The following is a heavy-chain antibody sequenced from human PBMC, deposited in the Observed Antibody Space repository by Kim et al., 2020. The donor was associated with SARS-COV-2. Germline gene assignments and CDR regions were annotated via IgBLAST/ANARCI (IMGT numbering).Heavy chain of an antibody. Sequence: ASVKVSCKVSGYTLTELSMHWVRQAPGEGLEWMGGFDPEDGETIYAQKFQGRVTMTEDTSTDTAYMELSSLRSEDTAVYYCATDFAYGSGSYPRFDYWGQGTLVTVSS. V-gene: IGHV1-24*01. J-gene: IGHJ4*02. D-gene: IGHD3-10*01. CDR3: ATDFAYGSGSYPRFDY. CDR1: GYTLTELS. CDR2: FDPEDGET.